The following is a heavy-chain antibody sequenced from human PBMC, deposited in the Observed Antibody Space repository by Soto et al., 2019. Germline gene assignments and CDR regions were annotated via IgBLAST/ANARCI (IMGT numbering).Heavy chain of an antibody. J-gene: IGHJ4*02. D-gene: IGHD2-2*01. CDR2: FDPEYGET. Sequence: ASVKVSCKVSGYTLTELSMHWVRQAPGKGLEWMGGFDPEYGETIYAQKFQGRVTMTEDTSTDTAYMELSSLRSEDTAAYYCATDVNIVLVPAAMRRVYWGQGTLVTVSS. CDR3: ATDVNIVLVPAAMRRVY. CDR1: GYTLTELS. V-gene: IGHV1-24*01.